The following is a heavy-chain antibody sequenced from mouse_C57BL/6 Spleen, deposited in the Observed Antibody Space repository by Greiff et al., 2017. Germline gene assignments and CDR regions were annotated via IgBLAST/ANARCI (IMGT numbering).Heavy chain of an antibody. D-gene: IGHD2-1*01. V-gene: IGHV1-15*01. CDR2: IDPETGGT. Sequence: VKLQQSGAELVRPGASVTLSCKASGYTFTDYEMHWVKQTPVHGLEWIGAIDPETGGTAYNQKFKGKAILTADKSSSTAYMELRSLTSEDSAVYYCTRRPIYYGNPGYAMDYGGQGTSVTVSS. CDR1: GYTFTDYE. CDR3: TRRPIYYGNPGYAMDY. J-gene: IGHJ4*01.